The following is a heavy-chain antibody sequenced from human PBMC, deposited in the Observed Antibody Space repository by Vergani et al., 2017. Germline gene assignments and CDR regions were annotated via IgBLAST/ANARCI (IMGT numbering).Heavy chain of an antibody. CDR3: AKDGRENSDYGYFDD. V-gene: IGHV3-30*02. D-gene: IGHD4-17*01. Sequence: QVQLVETAGGLVQPGGSLRLYCATSGFSFNTYGAHWVRQAPGKGLEWVAFIGYDGRIKYNVDSVKGRFTISRDTSKKTLSLQMRSLRADDTAVYYCAKDGRENSDYGYFDDGGQGTLVTVS. J-gene: IGHJ4*02. CDR1: GFSFNTYG. CDR2: IGYDGRIK.